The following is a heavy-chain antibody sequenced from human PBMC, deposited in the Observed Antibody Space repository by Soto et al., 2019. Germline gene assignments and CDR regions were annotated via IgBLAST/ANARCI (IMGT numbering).Heavy chain of an antibody. J-gene: IGHJ4*02. CDR1: GFTFSLSA. D-gene: IGHD3-9*01. Sequence: EVQLLESGGGLVQPGESLRLSCVASGFTFSLSAMSWVRQAPGRGLEWVSSISGGGGSTEYPDSVKGRFTISRGNSKDTVHLQMNSLRAEDTAVYYCAKGPEYDILTGCDYWGQGALVTVSS. CDR3: AKGPEYDILTGCDY. CDR2: ISGGGGST. V-gene: IGHV3-23*01.